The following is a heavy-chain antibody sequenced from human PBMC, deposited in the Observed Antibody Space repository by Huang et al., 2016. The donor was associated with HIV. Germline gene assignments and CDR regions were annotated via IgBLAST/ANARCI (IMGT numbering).Heavy chain of an antibody. V-gene: IGHV3-30*03. CDR3: ALKGDSSGWEYFRH. D-gene: IGHD6-19*01. J-gene: IGHJ1*01. Sequence: QVQLVESGGGVVQPGRYLRLSCAASGFIFRNYGLHWVRQAPGKGLEWVALISYDGSNKYYTDSVKGRFSISRDNSKNTLYLQMNSLRAENTAVYYCALKGDSSGWEYFRHWGQGTLVTVSS. CDR2: ISYDGSNK. CDR1: GFIFRNYG.